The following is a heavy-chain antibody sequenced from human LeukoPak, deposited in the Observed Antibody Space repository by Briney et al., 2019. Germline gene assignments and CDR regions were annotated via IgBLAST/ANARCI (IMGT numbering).Heavy chain of an antibody. CDR2: IIPIFGTA. CDR1: GGTFSSYA. Sequence: SVKVSCKASGGTFSSYAISWVRQAPGQGLGWMGGIIPIFGTASYAQKFQGRVTITTDESTSTAYMELSSLRSEDTAVYYCASNIVATIWRRYYFDYWGQGTPVTVSS. CDR3: ASNIVATIWRRYYFDY. D-gene: IGHD5-12*01. V-gene: IGHV1-69*05. J-gene: IGHJ4*02.